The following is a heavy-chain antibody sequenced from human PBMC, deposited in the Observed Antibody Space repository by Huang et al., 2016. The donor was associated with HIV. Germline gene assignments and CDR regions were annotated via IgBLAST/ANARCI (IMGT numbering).Heavy chain of an antibody. V-gene: IGHV4-39*01. Sequence: QLQLQESGPGLVKPSETLSLTCTVSGGSIRSDNCYWGWIRQPPGKGLGWMWSIYYMGITNYNPARKSLITITVDTSKNQFALKMRSVTAADTAVYYCARLPGSITMIRGVITDPYWGQGTLVTVSS. J-gene: IGHJ4*02. CDR2: IYYMGIT. D-gene: IGHD3-10*01. CDR3: ARLPGSITMIRGVITDPY. CDR1: GGSIRSDNCY.